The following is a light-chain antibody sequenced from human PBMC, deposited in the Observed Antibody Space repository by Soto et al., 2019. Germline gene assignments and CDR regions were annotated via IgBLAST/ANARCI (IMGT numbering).Light chain of an antibody. CDR2: ENN. V-gene: IGLV1-51*02. Sequence: QSVLTQPPSVSAAPGQKVSISCSGSSSNVGNHYVSWYQQFPGTAPKLLIYENNKRPSGVPDRFSGSKSGTSATLGITGLQTGDEVDYYCGAWDRSLSAGVFGGGTTLTVL. J-gene: IGLJ3*02. CDR3: GAWDRSLSAGV. CDR1: SSNVGNHY.